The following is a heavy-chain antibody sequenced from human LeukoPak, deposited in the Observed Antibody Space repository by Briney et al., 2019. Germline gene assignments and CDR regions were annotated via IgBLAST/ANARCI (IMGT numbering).Heavy chain of an antibody. Sequence: SGGSLRLSCAASGFTFRSFAMSWVRQAPGKGPKWVSTINDNGAGTYYADSVKGRFTVSRDNSKNTLYLQMDSLRAEDTAVYYCAREYKGDWYFDLWGRGTLVTVSS. CDR3: AREYKGDWYFDL. D-gene: IGHD1-14*01. CDR2: INDNGAGT. J-gene: IGHJ2*01. CDR1: GFTFRSFA. V-gene: IGHV3-23*01.